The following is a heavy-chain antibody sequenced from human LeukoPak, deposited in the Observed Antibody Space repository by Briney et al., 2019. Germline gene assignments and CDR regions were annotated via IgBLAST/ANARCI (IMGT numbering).Heavy chain of an antibody. V-gene: IGHV3-9*01. CDR2: LTWNSGSL. J-gene: IGHJ4*02. Sequence: GRSLRLSCVASGFTFDDYAMHWVRHAPGKGLEWVSGLTWNSGSLVYANFVKGRFTISRDNAKNSLYLQMNSLRVEDTAFYYCAKGDESSAYFRYFDSWGQGTLVTVSS. D-gene: IGHD3-22*01. CDR3: AKGDESSAYFRYFDS. CDR1: GFTFDDYA.